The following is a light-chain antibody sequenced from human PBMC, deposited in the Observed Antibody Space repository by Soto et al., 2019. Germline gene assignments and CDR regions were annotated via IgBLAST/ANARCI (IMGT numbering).Light chain of an antibody. CDR2: EVS. V-gene: IGLV2-14*01. J-gene: IGLJ1*01. CDR1: SSEVCTFKY. CDR3: TSYTAGNTPPYV. Sequence: QSAPAPPAPSSPSPGHSITISFTRGSSEVCTFKYVSWYQQHPGRAPKLMIYEVSSRPSGISNRFSGSKSAYTASLTISGLQSEDEAFYYCTSYTAGNTPPYVFGTGTKVTVL.